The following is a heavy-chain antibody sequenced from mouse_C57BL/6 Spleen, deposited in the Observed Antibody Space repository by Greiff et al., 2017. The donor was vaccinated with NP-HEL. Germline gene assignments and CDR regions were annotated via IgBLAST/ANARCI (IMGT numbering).Heavy chain of an antibody. Sequence: EVQLQQSGPVLVKPGASVKMSCKASGYTFTDYYMNWVKQSHGKSLEWIGVINPYNGGTSYDQKFKGKATLTVDKSSSTAYMELNSLTSEDSAVYYCAFYYYGYYFDYWGQGTTLTVSS. CDR1: GYTFTDYY. CDR2: INPYNGGT. V-gene: IGHV1-19*01. CDR3: AFYYYGYYFDY. J-gene: IGHJ2*01. D-gene: IGHD1-1*01.